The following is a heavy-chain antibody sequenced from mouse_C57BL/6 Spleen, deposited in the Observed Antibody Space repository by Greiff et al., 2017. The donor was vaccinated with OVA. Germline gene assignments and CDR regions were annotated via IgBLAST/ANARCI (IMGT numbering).Heavy chain of an antibody. CDR3: ARYYYGSSWYYFDY. V-gene: IGHV5-17*01. CDR1: GFTFSDYG. Sequence: DVQLQESGGGLVKPGGSLKLSCAASGFTFSDYGMHWVRQAPEKGLEWVAYISSGSSTIYYADTVKGRFTISRDNAKNTLFLQMTSLRSEDTAMYYCARYYYGSSWYYFDYWGQGTTLTVSS. J-gene: IGHJ2*01. CDR2: ISSGSSTI. D-gene: IGHD1-1*01.